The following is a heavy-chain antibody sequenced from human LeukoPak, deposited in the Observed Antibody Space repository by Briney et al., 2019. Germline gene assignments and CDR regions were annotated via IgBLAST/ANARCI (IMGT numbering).Heavy chain of an antibody. CDR3: ARDFGYSYGYGYFDY. CDR2: INPSGGST. V-gene: IGHV1-46*01. Sequence: ASVKVSCKASGYTFTGYNMHCVRQAPGQGVEWMGIINPSGGSTSYAQKFQGRVTMTRDTSTSTVYMELSSLRSEDTAVYYCARDFGYSYGYGYFDYWGQGTLDSVSS. J-gene: IGHJ4*02. CDR1: GYTFTGYN. D-gene: IGHD5-18*01.